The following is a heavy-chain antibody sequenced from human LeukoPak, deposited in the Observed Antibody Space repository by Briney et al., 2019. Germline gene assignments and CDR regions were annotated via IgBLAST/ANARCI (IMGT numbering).Heavy chain of an antibody. CDR1: GFTFSSYA. Sequence: GGSLRLSCAASGFTFSSYAMSWVRQAPGKGLKWVSAISGSDGSTYYAESVKGRFTISRDNSKNTLYLQMNSLRAEDTAVYYCAKTQDSGIAVAGVDYWGQGTLVTVSS. CDR2: ISGSDGST. CDR3: AKTQDSGIAVAGVDY. V-gene: IGHV3-23*01. J-gene: IGHJ4*02. D-gene: IGHD6-19*01.